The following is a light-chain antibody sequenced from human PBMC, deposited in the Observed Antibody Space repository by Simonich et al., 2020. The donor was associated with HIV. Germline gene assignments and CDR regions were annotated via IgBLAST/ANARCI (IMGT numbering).Light chain of an antibody. V-gene: IGKV4-1*01. J-gene: IGKJ2*01. CDR1: QSVLYSSNNNNY. CDR2: WAS. CDR3: QHYGSSLGT. Sequence: DIVMTQSPDSLAVSLGERATINCKSSQSVLYSSNNNNYLAWYQQKPGQPPKLLIYWASTRESGVPDRFSGSGSGTDFALTISRLEPEDFAVYYCQHYGSSLGTFGQGTKLEIK.